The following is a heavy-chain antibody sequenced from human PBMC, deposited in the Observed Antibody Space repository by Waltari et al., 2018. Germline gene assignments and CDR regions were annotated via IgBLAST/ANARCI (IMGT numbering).Heavy chain of an antibody. D-gene: IGHD6-19*01. J-gene: IGHJ4*02. CDR2: INPNSGCS. V-gene: IGHV1-2*02. CDR3: ARGRTWLAVAHFDF. Sequence: QVQLVQSGADVKKPGASVKVSCKASGYTFTDYYMHWVRQAPGQGLEWMVWINPNSGCSTFARKFQGRLTMTSAASISTAYMYLSRLRSDSAAVYYCARGRTWLAVAHFDFWGQGILVTVSS. CDR1: GYTFTDYY.